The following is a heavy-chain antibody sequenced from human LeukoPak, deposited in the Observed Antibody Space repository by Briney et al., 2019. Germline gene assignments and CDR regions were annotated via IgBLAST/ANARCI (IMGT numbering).Heavy chain of an antibody. CDR3: ASAGGH. D-gene: IGHD3-10*01. CDR1: GFTFSSYG. V-gene: IGHV3-30*03. Sequence: GGSLRLSCAASGFTFSSYGMHWVRQAPGKGLEWVSVISYDGSNKHHADSVKGRFTVSRDNSKNTLYLQMNSLTTEDTSIYYCASAGGHWGQGTLVTVSS. CDR2: ISYDGSNK. J-gene: IGHJ4*02.